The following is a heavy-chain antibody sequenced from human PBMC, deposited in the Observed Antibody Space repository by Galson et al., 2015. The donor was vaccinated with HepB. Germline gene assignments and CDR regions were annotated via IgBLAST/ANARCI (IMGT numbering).Heavy chain of an antibody. CDR2: ISGSGGST. CDR1: GFTFSSSA. V-gene: IGHV3-23*01. CDR3: AKVYGDYEVAEGPPPEVPFDI. Sequence: SLRLSCAASGFTFSSSAMSWVRQPPGRGLECVSHISGSGGSTYYADSVMGRFTISRVNSKNTLYLQMNSLRAEDTAVYYCAKVYGDYEVAEGPPPEVPFDIWGQGTMVTVSS. J-gene: IGHJ3*02. D-gene: IGHD4-17*01.